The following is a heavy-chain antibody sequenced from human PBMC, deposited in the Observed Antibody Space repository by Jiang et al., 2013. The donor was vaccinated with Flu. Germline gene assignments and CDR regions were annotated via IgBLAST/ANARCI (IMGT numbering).Heavy chain of an antibody. D-gene: IGHD6-19*01. Sequence: VQLVESGGGLVKPGGSLRLSCAASGFTFSSLGMTWVRQAPATGLEWISSISSTSTYIYYADSVKGRFTISRDNAKNSLYLQMNTLRAEDTAVYYCARIPVAGSWYFDLWGRGTLVAV. CDR2: ISSTSTYI. V-gene: IGHV3-21*01. J-gene: IGHJ2*01. CDR3: ARIPVAGSWYFDL. CDR1: GFTFSSLG.